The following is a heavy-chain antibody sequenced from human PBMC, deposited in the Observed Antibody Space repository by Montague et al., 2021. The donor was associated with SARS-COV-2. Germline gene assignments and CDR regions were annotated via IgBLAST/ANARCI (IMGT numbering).Heavy chain of an antibody. D-gene: IGHD6-13*01. V-gene: IGHV3-48*03. CDR3: AREYSSSSGIPYYFDY. J-gene: IGHJ4*02. Sequence: SLRLSCAASGFTFSSYEMNWVRQAPGKGLEWVSYISGRGSTIYYADSVKGRFTISRDNVKNSLYLRMNSLRVEDTAVYYCAREYSSSSGIPYYFDYWGQGTLVTVSS. CDR1: GFTFSSYE. CDR2: ISGRGSTI.